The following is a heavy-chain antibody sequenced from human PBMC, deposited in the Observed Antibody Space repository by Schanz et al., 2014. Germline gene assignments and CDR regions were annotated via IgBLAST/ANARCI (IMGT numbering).Heavy chain of an antibody. CDR2: IGNGGVTI. CDR1: GFPFSDYF. Sequence: VQLVESGGGLVKPGGSLRLSCTASGFPFSDYFMAWIRQPPGRGLEWVSYIGNGGVTIYYADSVRGRFTISRDNAENTLFLQMNSLRAEDTAVYYCARKVVATIGGYYDNWGQGTLXIVSS. CDR3: ARKVVATIGGYYDN. J-gene: IGHJ4*02. D-gene: IGHD5-12*01. V-gene: IGHV3-11*01.